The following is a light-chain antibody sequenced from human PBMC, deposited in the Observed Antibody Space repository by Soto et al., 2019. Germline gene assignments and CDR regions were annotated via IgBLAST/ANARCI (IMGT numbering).Light chain of an antibody. V-gene: IGKV3-11*01. J-gene: IGKJ4*02. CDR1: QSVRTY. CDR3: HHRAIRLT. CDR2: GAS. Sequence: EIVLLQSPGTLSLCPGERATLPCRASQSVRTYLAWYQQQPGQAPRLLIYGASTRATGTPASFSGGGSRTYFTLTISSQAPEEAAVYYYHHRAIRLTFGGGTKVDIK.